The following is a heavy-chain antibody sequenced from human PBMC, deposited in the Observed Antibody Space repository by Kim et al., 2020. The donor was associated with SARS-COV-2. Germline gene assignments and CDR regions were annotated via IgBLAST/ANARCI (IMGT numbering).Heavy chain of an antibody. J-gene: IGHJ6*02. V-gene: IGHV4-34*01. CDR1: GGSFSGYY. D-gene: IGHD3-10*01. Sequence: SETLSLTCAVYGGSFSGYYWSWIRQPPGKGLEWIGEINHSGSTNYNPSLKSRVTISVDTSKNQFSLKLSSVTAADTAVYYCARGYITMVRGVISNYYYGMDVWGQGTTVTVSS. CDR2: INHSGST. CDR3: ARGYITMVRGVISNYYYGMDV.